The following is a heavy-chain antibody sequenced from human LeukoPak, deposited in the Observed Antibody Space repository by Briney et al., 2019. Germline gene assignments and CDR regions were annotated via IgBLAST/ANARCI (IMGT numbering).Heavy chain of an antibody. J-gene: IGHJ4*02. CDR1: GFTFSSYA. Sequence: GGSLRLSCAASGFTFSSYAMHWVRQAPGKGLEWVAVISYDGSNKYYADSVKGRFTISRDNSKNTLYLQMNSLRAEDTAVYYCARDLTMVRGVMVYWGQGTLVTVSS. D-gene: IGHD3-10*01. CDR2: ISYDGSNK. V-gene: IGHV3-30*14. CDR3: ARDLTMVRGVMVY.